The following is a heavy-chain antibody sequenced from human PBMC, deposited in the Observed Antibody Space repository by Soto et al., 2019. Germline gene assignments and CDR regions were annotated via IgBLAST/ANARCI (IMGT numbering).Heavy chain of an antibody. CDR3: ARVVGYCNNGVCYTFDY. D-gene: IGHD2-8*01. V-gene: IGHV1-18*04. CDR1: WYTFTSYG. CDR2: IIAYNGNT. Sequence: GASVKVSWNASWYTFTSYGISWVRQSPGQGLEWMGWIIAYNGNTNYAQKLQGRVTMTTDTSTSTAYMELRSLRSDDTAVYYCARVVGYCNNGVCYTFDYWGQGTLVTVSS. J-gene: IGHJ4*02.